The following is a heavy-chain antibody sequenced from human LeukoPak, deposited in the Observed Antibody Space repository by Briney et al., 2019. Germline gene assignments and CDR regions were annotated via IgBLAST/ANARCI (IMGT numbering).Heavy chain of an antibody. CDR2: INHSGST. D-gene: IGHD3-10*01. V-gene: IGHV4-34*01. J-gene: IGHJ4*02. Sequence: PSETLSLTCAAYGGSFSGYYWSWLRQPPGKGLEWIGEINHSGSTNYNPSLKSRVTISVDTSKTQFSLKLNSVTAADTAVYYCARGRWHPSVRGDYWGQGTLVTVSS. CDR3: ARGRWHPSVRGDY. CDR1: GGSFSGYY.